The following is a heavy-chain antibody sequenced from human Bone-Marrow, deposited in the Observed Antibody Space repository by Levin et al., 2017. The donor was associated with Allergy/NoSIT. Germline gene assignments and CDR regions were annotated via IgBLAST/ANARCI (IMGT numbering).Heavy chain of an antibody. Sequence: SQTLSLTCTVSGGSISSYYWSWIRQPAGKGLEWIGRIYTSGSTNYNPSLKSRVTMSVDTSKNQFSLKLSSVTAADTAVYYCASGNWNYWYFDLWGRGTLVTVSS. CDR3: ASGNWNYWYFDL. CDR2: IYTSGST. J-gene: IGHJ2*01. D-gene: IGHD1-20*01. CDR1: GGSISSYY. V-gene: IGHV4-4*07.